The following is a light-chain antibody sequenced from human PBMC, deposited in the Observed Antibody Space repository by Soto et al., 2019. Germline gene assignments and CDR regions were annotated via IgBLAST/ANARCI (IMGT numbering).Light chain of an antibody. V-gene: IGKV3-15*01. J-gene: IGKJ2*03. CDR2: SAS. CDR3: QQHEKWPYS. CDR1: QSIRSS. Sequence: EIVMTQSPASLSVSPGERATLSCRASQSIRSSLAWYQRKPGQPPRLLIYSASSKTTGVPARFSGSGSGTEFTLTISSLQSEDSAIYYCQQHEKWPYSFGLGTMLEIK.